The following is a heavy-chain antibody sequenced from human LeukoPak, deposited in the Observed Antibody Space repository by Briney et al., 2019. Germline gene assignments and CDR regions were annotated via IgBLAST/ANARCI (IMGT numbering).Heavy chain of an antibody. J-gene: IGHJ4*02. V-gene: IGHV1-2*02. CDR2: INPNSGGT. Sequence: ASVKVSCKASGYTFTGYYMHWVRQAPGQGLEWMGWINPNSGGTNYAQKFQGRVTMTRDTSISKAYMELSRLRSDDTAVYYCASHKTIVGATPPGPLFDYWGQGPLVTVSS. D-gene: IGHD1-26*01. CDR3: ASHKTIVGATPPGPLFDY. CDR1: GYTFTGYY.